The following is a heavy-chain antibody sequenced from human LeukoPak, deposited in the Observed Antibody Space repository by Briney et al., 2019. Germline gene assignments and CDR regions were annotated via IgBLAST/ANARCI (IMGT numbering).Heavy chain of an antibody. CDR3: ARHGSIAAAGGPHSYFDL. J-gene: IGHJ2*01. Sequence: SETLSLTCTVSGGSISSYYWSWIRQPPGKGLEWIGYIYYSGSTNYNPSLKSRVTISVDTSKNQFSLKLSSVTAADTAVYYCARHGSIAAAGGPHSYFDLWGRGTLVTVSS. D-gene: IGHD6-13*01. CDR1: GGSISSYY. V-gene: IGHV4-59*08. CDR2: IYYSGST.